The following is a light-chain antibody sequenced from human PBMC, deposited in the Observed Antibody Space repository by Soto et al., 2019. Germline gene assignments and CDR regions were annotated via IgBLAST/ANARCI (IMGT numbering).Light chain of an antibody. CDR2: DNN. CDR1: SSNIGNNF. J-gene: IGLJ1*01. CDR3: GTWDTSLSTPYV. Sequence: QSVLTQPASLSAAPGQKVTISYSGSSSNIGNNFVSWYQQVPGTAPKLLIYDNNKRPSGIPDRFSGSKSGTSATLGITGLQTGDGADYYCGTWDTSLSTPYVFGTGTKV. V-gene: IGLV1-51*01.